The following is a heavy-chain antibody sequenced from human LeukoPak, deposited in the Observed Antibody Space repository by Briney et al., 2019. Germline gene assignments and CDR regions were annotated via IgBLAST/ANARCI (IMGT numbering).Heavy chain of an antibody. CDR1: GFTFSGSA. Sequence: GGSLRLSCVVSGFTFSGSAVRWVRQASGKGLEWVGRIRSKANNYATAYAASVKGRFTISRDDSKNTAYLQMNSLKTEDTAVYYCTGDNFDSSVKFDYWGQGTLVTVSS. CDR2: IRSKANNYAT. CDR3: TGDNFDSSVKFDY. V-gene: IGHV3-73*01. D-gene: IGHD3-22*01. J-gene: IGHJ4*02.